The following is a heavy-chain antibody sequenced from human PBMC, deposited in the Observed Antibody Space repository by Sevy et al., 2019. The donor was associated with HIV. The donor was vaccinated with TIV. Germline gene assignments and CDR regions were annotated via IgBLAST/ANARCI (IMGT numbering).Heavy chain of an antibody. CDR3: ARSSFYYDNSGFYPFDF. D-gene: IGHD3-22*01. J-gene: IGHJ4*02. CDR1: GYNFSGYW. V-gene: IGHV5-51*01. Sequence: GESLKISCKGSGYNFSGYWVGWVRQMPGKGLEWMGIIYPTDSKIIYSPSLQGQVTISDDKSITTAYLQWRSLKTSDTAMYYCARSSFYYDNSGFYPFDFWGQGTLVTVSS. CDR2: IYPTDSKI.